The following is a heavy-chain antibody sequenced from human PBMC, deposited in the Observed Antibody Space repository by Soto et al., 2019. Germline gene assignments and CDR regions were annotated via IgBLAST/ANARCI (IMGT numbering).Heavy chain of an antibody. J-gene: IGHJ2*01. CDR1: GFIFSDQY. CDR3: ARDLGGAPYVDL. D-gene: IGHD3-16*01. CDR2: IRKKVNSYTT. V-gene: IGHV3-72*01. Sequence: EMQLVESGGRLVQPGGSLRLSCAASGFIFSDQYMDWVRQAPGKGLEWVGRIRKKVNSYTTEYAASVKGRFTVSRDDSKNSLYLHMNSLKTEDTAVYYCARDLGGAPYVDLWRRGTLVTVSS.